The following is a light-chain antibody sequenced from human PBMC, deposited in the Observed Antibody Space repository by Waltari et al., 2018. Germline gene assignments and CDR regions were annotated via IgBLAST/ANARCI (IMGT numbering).Light chain of an antibody. V-gene: IGLV1-44*01. CDR1: ASNIGNNV. J-gene: IGLJ3*02. Sequence: QPVLTQPPSASGTPGQRVIISCSGTASNIGNNVVTWYHQPPGKAPKLFIYRNDLRPSGVPDRFSGSKSGTSASLVISGLQSEDEADYYCGTWDDSLNGRWVFGGGTKVTV. CDR3: GTWDDSLNGRWV. CDR2: RND.